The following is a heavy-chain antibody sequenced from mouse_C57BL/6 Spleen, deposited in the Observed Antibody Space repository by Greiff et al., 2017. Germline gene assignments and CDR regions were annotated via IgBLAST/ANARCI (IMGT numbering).Heavy chain of an antibody. V-gene: IGHV1-26*01. CDR3: AISGYYYGSLYYFDY. CDR2: INPNNGGT. J-gene: IGHJ2*01. CDR1: GYTFTDYY. D-gene: IGHD1-1*01. Sequence: EVKLQQSGPELVKPGASVKISCKASGYTFTDYYMNWVKQSHGKSLEWIGDINPNNGGTSYNQKFKGKATLTVGKSSSTAYMELRSLTSEDSAVYDCAISGYYYGSLYYFDYWGQGTTLTVSS.